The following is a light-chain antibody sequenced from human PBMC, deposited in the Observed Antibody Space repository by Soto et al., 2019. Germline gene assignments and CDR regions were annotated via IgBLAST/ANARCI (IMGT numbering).Light chain of an antibody. V-gene: IGKV4-1*01. J-gene: IGKJ1*01. CDR1: QSVLYSSNNKNY. CDR3: QQYYSTPWT. CDR2: WAS. Sequence: DIVMTQSPDSLAVSLGERATINCKSSQSVLYSSNNKNYLAWYQQKPGQPPKLLIYWASIRESGVPGRFSGSGSGTDFTLTISSLQAEDVAVYYCQQYYSTPWTFGQGTKVDI.